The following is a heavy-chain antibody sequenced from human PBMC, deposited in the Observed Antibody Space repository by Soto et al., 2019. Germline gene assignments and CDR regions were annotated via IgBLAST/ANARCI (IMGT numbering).Heavy chain of an antibody. V-gene: IGHV1-2*04. J-gene: IGHJ4*02. CDR1: GYTFTGYY. Sequence: ASVKVSCKASGYTFTGYYMHWVRQAPGQGLEWMGWINPNSGGTNYAQKFQGWVTMTRDTSISTAYMELSRLRSDDTAVYYCARDRAAAGTSDFYYWGQGTLVTVSS. D-gene: IGHD6-13*01. CDR3: ARDRAAAGTSDFYY. CDR2: INPNSGGT.